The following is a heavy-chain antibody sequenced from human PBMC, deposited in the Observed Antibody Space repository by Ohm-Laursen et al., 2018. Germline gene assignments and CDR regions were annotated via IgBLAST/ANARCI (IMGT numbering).Heavy chain of an antibody. CDR3: ARAQRLVASANDY. Sequence: SLRLSCAASGFTFSSYWIHWVRQAPGKGLVWVSRINSDGSSTTYADSVMGRFTISRDNAKNTLYLQMNSLRGDDTAVYYCARAQRLVASANDYWGQGTLVTVSS. D-gene: IGHD5-12*01. CDR1: GFTFSSYW. CDR2: INSDGSST. J-gene: IGHJ4*02. V-gene: IGHV3-74*01.